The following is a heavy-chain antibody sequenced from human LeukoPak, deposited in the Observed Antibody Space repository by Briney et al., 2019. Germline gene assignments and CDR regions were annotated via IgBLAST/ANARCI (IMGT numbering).Heavy chain of an antibody. CDR1: GFIFNNYW. V-gene: IGHV3-7*04. Sequence: GGSLRLSCAASGFIFNNYWMNWVRQAPGKGLEWVASIKEDGREKLYVESLEGRLTIARDNDKESLHLQMRNLRVEDTAVYYCTRALGQSVLALDVWGEGTVVSVS. J-gene: IGHJ3*01. CDR2: IKEDGREK. D-gene: IGHD3-16*01. CDR3: TRALGQSVLALDV.